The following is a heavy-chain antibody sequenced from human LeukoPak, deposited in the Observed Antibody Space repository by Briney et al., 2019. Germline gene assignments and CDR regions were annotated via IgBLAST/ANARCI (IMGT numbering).Heavy chain of an antibody. D-gene: IGHD6-13*01. Sequence: GGSLRLSCAASGFTFDDYAMHWVRQAPGKGLEWVSGISWISGSIGYADSVKGRFTISRDNAKNSLYLQMNSLRAEDTALYYCAKDIWDHSSSWYYLDYWGQGTLVTVSS. V-gene: IGHV3-9*01. J-gene: IGHJ4*02. CDR1: GFTFDDYA. CDR3: AKDIWDHSSSWYYLDY. CDR2: ISWISGSI.